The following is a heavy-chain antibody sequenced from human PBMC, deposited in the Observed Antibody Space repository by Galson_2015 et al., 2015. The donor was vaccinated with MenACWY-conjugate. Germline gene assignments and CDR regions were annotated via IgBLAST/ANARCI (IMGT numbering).Heavy chain of an antibody. D-gene: IGHD1-26*01. J-gene: IGHJ6*02. V-gene: IGHV5-51*01. CDR3: ARHPPGGRGMDV. Sequence: QSGAEVKKPGESLTISCKASGYNFITYWIGWVRQVPGKGLEWVGLISPIDSKTRYSPAFEGRVTISADNSITTAYQQWNSLQASDTAMYYCARHPPGGRGMDVWGQGTTVTVSS. CDR2: ISPIDSKT. CDR1: GYNFITYW.